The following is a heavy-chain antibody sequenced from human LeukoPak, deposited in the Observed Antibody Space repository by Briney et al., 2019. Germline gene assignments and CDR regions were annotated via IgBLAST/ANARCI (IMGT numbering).Heavy chain of an antibody. CDR3: VRENLEYGDYAIDY. CDR1: GFIFTKYD. D-gene: IGHD4-17*01. J-gene: IGHJ4*02. Sequence: PGGSLRLSCAASGFIFTKYDMHWVRHVTGRGLEWVSGIDRDGVTYYSDSVKGRFTMSRENGENSVYLQLNSLRAGDTAVYFCVRENLEYGDYAIDYWGQGILVTVSS. V-gene: IGHV3-13*01. CDR2: IDRDGVT.